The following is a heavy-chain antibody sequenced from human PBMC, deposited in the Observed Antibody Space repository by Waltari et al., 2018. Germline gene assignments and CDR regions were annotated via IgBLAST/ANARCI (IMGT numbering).Heavy chain of an antibody. CDR2: ISGSGGST. D-gene: IGHD5-18*01. Sequence: VHLAQSGAEVRKPGASVKVSCKLSGYTLNELALHWVRQAPGKGLEWVSAISGSGGSTYYADSVKGRFTISRDNSKHTLYLQMNSLRAEDTAVYYCARSDTAMVVYYYYGMDVWGQGTTVIVSS. CDR3: ARSDTAMVVYYYYGMDV. CDR1: GYTLNELA. J-gene: IGHJ6*02. V-gene: IGHV3-23*04.